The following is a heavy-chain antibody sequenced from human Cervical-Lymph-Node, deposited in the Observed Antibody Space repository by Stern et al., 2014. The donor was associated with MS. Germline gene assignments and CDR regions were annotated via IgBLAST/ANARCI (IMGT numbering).Heavy chain of an antibody. CDR1: GFTFSTYG. Sequence: VQLLESGGGVVQPGRSLRLSCAASGFTFSTYGMHWVRQAPGKGLEWVAVISYDGSNKYYADSVKGRFTISRDNSKNTLYLQMNSLRAEDTAVYYCATARLGYCSSTSCYTVDYWGQGTLVTVSS. CDR2: ISYDGSNK. J-gene: IGHJ4*02. V-gene: IGHV3-30*03. CDR3: ATARLGYCSSTSCYTVDY. D-gene: IGHD2-2*02.